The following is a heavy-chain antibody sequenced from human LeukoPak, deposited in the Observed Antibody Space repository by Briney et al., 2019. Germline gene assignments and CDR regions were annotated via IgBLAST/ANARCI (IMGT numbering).Heavy chain of an antibody. J-gene: IGHJ4*02. D-gene: IGHD3-9*01. V-gene: IGHV3-30-3*01. CDR1: GFIFSAYD. Sequence: PGGSLRLSCAASGFIFSAYDMHWVPQAPGKGLEGRAVISCEGSIKYHADSVRGRFTISRDNSQNTLYLKMNSLRAEDTAVYFCARHFTTGSIDHWGQGNLVTVSS. CDR3: ARHFTTGSIDH. CDR2: ISCEGSIK.